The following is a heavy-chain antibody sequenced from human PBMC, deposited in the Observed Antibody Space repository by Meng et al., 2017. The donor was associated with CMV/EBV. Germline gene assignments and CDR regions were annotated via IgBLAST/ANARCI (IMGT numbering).Heavy chain of an antibody. CDR2: INPSGGST. J-gene: IGHJ3*02. Sequence: ASVKVSCKASGYTFTSYYMHWVRQAPGQGLEWMGIINPSGGSTSYAQKFQGRVTMTRDTSTSTVYMELSSLRSEDTAVYYCVRDWTIFGVVIPGDDAFDIWGQGTMVTVSS. CDR3: VRDWTIFGVVIPGDDAFDI. CDR1: GYTFTSYY. D-gene: IGHD3-3*01. V-gene: IGHV1-46*01.